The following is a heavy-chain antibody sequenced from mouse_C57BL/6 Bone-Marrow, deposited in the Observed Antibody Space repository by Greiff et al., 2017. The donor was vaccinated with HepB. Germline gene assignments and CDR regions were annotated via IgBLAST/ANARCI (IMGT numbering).Heavy chain of an antibody. J-gene: IGHJ4*01. CDR3: AKEGVTTVVARGNYAMDY. CDR1: GFSLTSYG. D-gene: IGHD1-1*01. CDR2: IWRGGST. Sequence: VQLQESGPGLVQPSQSLSITCTVSGFSLTSYGVHWVRQSPGKGLEWLGVIWRGGSTDYNAAFMSRLSITKDNSKSQVFFKMNSLQADDTAIYYCAKEGVTTVVARGNYAMDYWGQGTSVTVSS. V-gene: IGHV2-5*01.